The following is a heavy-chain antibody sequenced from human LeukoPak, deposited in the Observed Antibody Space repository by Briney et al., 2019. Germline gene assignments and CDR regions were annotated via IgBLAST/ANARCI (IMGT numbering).Heavy chain of an antibody. CDR1: GYTLTELS. D-gene: IGHD1-26*01. CDR3: ATDSAITVGSYYFDY. CDR2: FDSEDGET. J-gene: IGHJ4*02. Sequence: ASVKVSCKVSGYTLTELSMHWVRQAPGKGLEWMGGFDSEDGETIYAQKFQGRVTMTEDTSTDTAYMELSSLRSEDAAVYYCATDSAITVGSYYFDYWGQGTLVTVSS. V-gene: IGHV1-24*01.